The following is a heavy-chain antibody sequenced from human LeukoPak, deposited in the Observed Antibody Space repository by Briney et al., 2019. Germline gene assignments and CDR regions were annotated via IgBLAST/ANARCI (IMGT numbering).Heavy chain of an antibody. D-gene: IGHD3-3*01. CDR1: GFTVSSNS. V-gene: IGHV3-23*01. J-gene: IGHJ4*02. CDR3: AKSGLNRFDY. Sequence: PGGSLRLSCTVSGFTVSSNSMSWVRQAPGKGLEWVSNISGSGRGGNTYYADSVKGRFAISRDNSKNTLYLQMNTLRADDTAVYYCAKSGLNRFDYWGQGTLVTVSS. CDR2: ISGSGRGGNT.